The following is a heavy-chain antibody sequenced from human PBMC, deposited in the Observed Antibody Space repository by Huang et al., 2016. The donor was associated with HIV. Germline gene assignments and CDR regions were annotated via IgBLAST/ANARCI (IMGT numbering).Heavy chain of an antibody. CDR2: IYYSGST. CDR3: ARLPGSITMIRGVITDPY. D-gene: IGHD3-10*01. Sequence: QLQLQESGPGLVKPSETLSLTCTVSGGSIRSDNYYWGWIRQPPGTGLEGIGSIYYSGSTYYNPSLKSRVTITGDTSKNQVSLKMRSGTAADTAVYYCARLPGSITMIRGVITDPYWGQGTLVTVSS. CDR1: GGSIRSDNYY. J-gene: IGHJ4*02. V-gene: IGHV4-39*01.